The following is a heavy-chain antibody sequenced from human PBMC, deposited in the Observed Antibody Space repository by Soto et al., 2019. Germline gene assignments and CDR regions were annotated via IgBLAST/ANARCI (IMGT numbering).Heavy chain of an antibody. Sequence: GTSVKLSCKASGDRFTSYGISWVRQAPKQGLEWMGWISAYNGNTNYAQKLHGRVTMTTDTSTSTAYMELRSLISDDTAVYYCARASYYDSGGYYSDSYFDYWGQGTLVTVSS. J-gene: IGHJ4*02. CDR3: ARASYYDSGGYYSDSYFDY. CDR1: GDRFTSYG. CDR2: ISAYNGNT. D-gene: IGHD3-22*01. V-gene: IGHV1-18*01.